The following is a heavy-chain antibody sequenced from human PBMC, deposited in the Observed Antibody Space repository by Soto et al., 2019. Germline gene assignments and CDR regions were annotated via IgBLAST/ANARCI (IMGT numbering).Heavy chain of an antibody. CDR3: ARSLRVSNCSDP. J-gene: IGHJ5*02. Sequence: WETLSLTCAVYGGSFSGYYWSWIRQPPGKGLEWIREINHSGSTNYNPSLKSRVTISVDTSKNQFSLKLSSVTAADTAVYYCARSLRVSNCSDPWGPGTLVTVFS. CDR2: INHSGST. D-gene: IGHD3-22*01. CDR1: GGSFSGYY. V-gene: IGHV4-34*01.